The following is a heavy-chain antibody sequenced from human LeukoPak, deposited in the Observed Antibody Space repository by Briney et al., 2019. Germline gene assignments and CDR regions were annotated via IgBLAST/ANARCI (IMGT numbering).Heavy chain of an antibody. Sequence: GGSLRLSCVTSGFTFNRFWVTWVRQAPGQGLEWVANIKQDGSEKYYVDSVKGRFTISRDNTKNSLYLQMNSLRAEDTAVYYCARGGTAYTNDYWGQGTLVTVSS. D-gene: IGHD3-16*01. CDR3: ARGGTAYTNDY. V-gene: IGHV3-7*03. CDR2: IKQDGSEK. CDR1: GFTFNRFW. J-gene: IGHJ4*02.